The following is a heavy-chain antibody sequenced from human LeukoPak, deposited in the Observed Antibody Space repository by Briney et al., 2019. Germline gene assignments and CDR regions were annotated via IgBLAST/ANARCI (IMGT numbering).Heavy chain of an antibody. V-gene: IGHV4-59*01. CDR3: ARMSRFSWTPYYFDY. Sequence: PSETLSLTCTVSGDSISSFYWSWIRQPPGKGLEWIGYIYHNGITNYNPFLKSRVTISIDTSKTQYSLKLSSVTAADTAVYYCARMSRFSWTPYYFDYWSQGTLVIVSS. CDR2: IYHNGIT. D-gene: IGHD3/OR15-3a*01. CDR1: GDSISSFY. J-gene: IGHJ4*02.